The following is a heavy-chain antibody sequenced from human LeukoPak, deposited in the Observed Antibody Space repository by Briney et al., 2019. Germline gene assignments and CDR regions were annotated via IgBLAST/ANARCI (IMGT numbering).Heavy chain of an antibody. D-gene: IGHD3-10*01. CDR1: GFTFSSYW. V-gene: IGHV3-7*01. Sequence: GGSLRLSCAASGFTFSSYWMSWVRQAPGKGLEWVANIKKDGSEKYYVDSVKGRFTISRDNAKTSLYLQMNSLRAEDTAVYYCAKDTAPYYSIFDYWGQGTLVTVSS. CDR2: IKKDGSEK. CDR3: AKDTAPYYSIFDY. J-gene: IGHJ4*02.